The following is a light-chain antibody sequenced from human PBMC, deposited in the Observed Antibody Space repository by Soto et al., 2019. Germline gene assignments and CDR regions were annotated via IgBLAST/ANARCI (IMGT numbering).Light chain of an antibody. J-gene: IGKJ2*01. CDR3: QHFGSSSYT. CDR2: DIS. Sequence: DIVLTQSPGTLSLSPGERATLSCRTSQSVNNNYIAWYQQKPGQAPRLLIYDISSRASGIPERFSGRGSGTDFSLLISRLEPEDFAVYYCQHFGSSSYTFGQGTKLEIK. CDR1: QSVNNNY. V-gene: IGKV3-20*01.